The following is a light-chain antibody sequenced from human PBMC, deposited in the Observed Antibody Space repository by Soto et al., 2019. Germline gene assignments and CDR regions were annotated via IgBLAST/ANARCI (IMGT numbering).Light chain of an antibody. CDR3: QVWDSSSDHHVV. J-gene: IGLJ2*01. Sequence: SYELTQPPSVSVAPGKTARITCGGNNIGSKSVHWYQQKPGQAPVLVIYYDSDRPSGIPERFSGSNSGNTATLTISRVEAWDEADYYCQVWDSSSDHHVVFGGGTKVTVL. V-gene: IGLV3-21*04. CDR2: YDS. CDR1: NIGSKS.